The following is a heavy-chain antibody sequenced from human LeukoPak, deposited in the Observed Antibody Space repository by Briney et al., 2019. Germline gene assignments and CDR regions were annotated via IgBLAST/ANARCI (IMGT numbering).Heavy chain of an antibody. V-gene: IGHV3-74*01. CDR1: GFTFSNYW. CDR3: APNWFDP. J-gene: IGHJ5*02. CDR2: INSDGSST. Sequence: GGSLRLSCEASGFTFSNYWMHWVRQAPGKGLVWVSRINSDGSSTSYADSVRGRFTISRDNAKNTLYLQMNGLRAEDTAVYYCAPNWFDPWGQGTLVTVSS.